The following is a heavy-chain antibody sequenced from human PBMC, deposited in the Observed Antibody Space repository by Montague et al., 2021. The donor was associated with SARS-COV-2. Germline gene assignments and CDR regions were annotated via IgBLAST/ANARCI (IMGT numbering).Heavy chain of an antibody. J-gene: IGHJ6*02. D-gene: IGHD3-10*01. V-gene: IGHV3-33*01. CDR2: IWYDGSNQ. CDR3: ARVLSYYGMDV. CDR1: GFTFSRHG. Sequence: SLRLSRAASGFTFSRHGMHWVRQAPGKGLEWVAVIWYDGSNQYYADSVKGLFTISRDNSKNTLYLQMNSLRAEDTAVYYCARVLSYYGMDVWGQGTTVTVSS.